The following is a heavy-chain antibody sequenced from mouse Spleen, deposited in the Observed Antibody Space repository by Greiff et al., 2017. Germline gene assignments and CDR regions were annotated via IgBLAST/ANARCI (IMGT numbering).Heavy chain of an antibody. J-gene: IGHJ2*01. V-gene: IGHV5-9*02. D-gene: IGHD1-2*01. CDR1: GFAFSSYD. CDR2: ISSGGSYT. CDR3: ARHGTHYYGFYFDY. Sequence: EVKLVESGGGLVKPGGSLKLSCAASGFAFSSYDMSWVRQTPEKRLEWVATISSGGSYTYYPDSVKGRFTISRDNARNTLYLQMSSLRSEDTALYYCARHGTHYYGFYFDYWGQGTTLTVSS.